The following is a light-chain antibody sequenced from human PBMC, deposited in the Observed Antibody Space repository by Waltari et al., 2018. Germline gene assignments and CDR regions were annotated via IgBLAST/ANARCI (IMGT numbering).Light chain of an antibody. Sequence: QSALTQPASLSGSPGQSITISCTGTSRYVGYYNSVSWYQHYPGKAPKLIIYDVTNRPSGVSSRFSGSKSGNTASLTISGLQAEDETDYYCSSYTTSGLYVFGSGTQVTVL. CDR3: SSYTTSGLYV. CDR1: SRYVGYYNS. V-gene: IGLV2-14*03. CDR2: DVT. J-gene: IGLJ1*01.